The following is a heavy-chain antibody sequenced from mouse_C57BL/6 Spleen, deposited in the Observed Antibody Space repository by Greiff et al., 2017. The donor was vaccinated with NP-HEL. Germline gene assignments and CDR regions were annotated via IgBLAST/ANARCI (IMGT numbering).Heavy chain of an antibody. Sequence: VQLQQSGAELVRPGASVTLSCKASGYTFTDYEMHWVKQTPVHGLEWIGAIDPETGGTAYNQKFKGKAILTADKSSSTAYMELRSLTSEDSAVYYCTRRGDGYYLDYWGQGTTLTVSS. CDR3: TRRGDGYYLDY. CDR2: IDPETGGT. D-gene: IGHD2-3*01. J-gene: IGHJ2*01. V-gene: IGHV1-15*01. CDR1: GYTFTDYE.